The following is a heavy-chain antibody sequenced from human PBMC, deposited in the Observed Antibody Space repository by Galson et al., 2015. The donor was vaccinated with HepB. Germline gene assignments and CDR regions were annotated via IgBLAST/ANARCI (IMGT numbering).Heavy chain of an antibody. CDR1: GGTFSSYA. V-gene: IGHV1-69*04. CDR2: IIPILGIA. CDR3: ARGGCSSTSCYTRGPYYYYGMDV. Sequence: SVKVSCKASGGTFSSYAISWVRQAPGQGLEWMGRIIPILGIANYAQKFQGRVTITADKSTSTAYMELSSLRSEDTAVCYCARGGCSSTSCYTRGPYYYYGMDVWGQGTTVTVSS. J-gene: IGHJ6*02. D-gene: IGHD2-2*02.